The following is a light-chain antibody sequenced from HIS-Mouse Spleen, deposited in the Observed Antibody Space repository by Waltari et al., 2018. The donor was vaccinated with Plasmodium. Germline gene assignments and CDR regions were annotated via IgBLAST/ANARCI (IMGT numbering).Light chain of an antibody. J-gene: IGLJ3*02. V-gene: IGLV3-10*01. Sequence: SYELTPPPSVSVSPGQTARITCPGDAFPKQYAYWSQQKSGQAPVLVIYEDSKRPSGNPERFSGSSSGTMATLTISGAQVEDEADYYCYSTDSSGNHRVFGGGTKLTVL. CDR3: YSTDSSGNHRV. CDR1: AFPKQY. CDR2: EDS.